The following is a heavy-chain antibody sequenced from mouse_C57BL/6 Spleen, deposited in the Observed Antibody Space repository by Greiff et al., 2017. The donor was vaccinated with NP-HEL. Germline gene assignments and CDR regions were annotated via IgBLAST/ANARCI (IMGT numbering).Heavy chain of an antibody. J-gene: IGHJ2*01. CDR2: IDPSDSYT. CDR1: GYTFTSYW. D-gene: IGHD1-1*01. CDR3: ARLRIYYGSRFDY. Sequence: QVQLQQPGAELVKPGASVKLSCKASGYTFTSYWMQWVKQRPGQGLEWIGEIDPSDSYTNYNQKFKGKATLTVDTSSSTAYMQLSSLTSEDSAVYYCARLRIYYGSRFDYWGQGTTLTVSS. V-gene: IGHV1-50*01.